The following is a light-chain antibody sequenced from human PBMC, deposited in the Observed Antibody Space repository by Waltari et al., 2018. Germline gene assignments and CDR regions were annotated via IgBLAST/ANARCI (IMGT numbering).Light chain of an antibody. CDR2: DVT. Sequence: QSALTQPASVSASPGQSNTISCTGTSSDFGSFNFVSWYQLHPGKAPKLIIYDVTDRPSGVSTRFSGSKSANTASLTISGLQPEDEADYYCSSYTTSSTVTFGGGTKLTVL. V-gene: IGLV2-14*01. J-gene: IGLJ2*01. CDR3: SSYTTSSTVT. CDR1: SSDFGSFNF.